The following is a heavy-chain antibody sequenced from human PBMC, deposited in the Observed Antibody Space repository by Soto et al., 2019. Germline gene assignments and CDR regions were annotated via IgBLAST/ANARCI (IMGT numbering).Heavy chain of an antibody. CDR2: INAGNGNT. V-gene: IGHV1-3*01. CDR1: GYTFTSYA. CDR3: ARGGIRMGLLFYYYGIDV. J-gene: IGHJ6*02. D-gene: IGHD3-16*01. Sequence: ASVKVSCKASGYTFTSYAMHWVLQAPGQRLEWMGWINAGNGNTKYSQKFQGRVTITRDTSASTAYMELNSLTSEDTAVYYCARGGIRMGLLFYYYGIDVWGQGTGGPASS.